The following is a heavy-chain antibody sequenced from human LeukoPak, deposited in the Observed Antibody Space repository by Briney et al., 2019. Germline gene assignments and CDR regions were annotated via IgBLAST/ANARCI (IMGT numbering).Heavy chain of an antibody. CDR3: ARGGRRWLQFFYWYFDL. J-gene: IGHJ2*01. CDR2: INHSGST. D-gene: IGHD5-24*01. Sequence: PSETLSLTCAVYGGSFSGYYWSWIRQPPGKGPEWIGEINHSGSTNYNPSLKSRVTISVDTSKNQFSLKLSSVTAADTAVYYCARGGRRWLQFFYWYFDLWGRGTLVTVSS. CDR1: GGSFSGYY. V-gene: IGHV4-34*01.